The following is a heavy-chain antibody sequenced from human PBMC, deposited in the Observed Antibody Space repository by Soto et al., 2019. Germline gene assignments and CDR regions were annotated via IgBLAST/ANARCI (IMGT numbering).Heavy chain of an antibody. CDR3: ARGGRPADY. CDR1: DYTFTNDG. D-gene: IGHD3-16*01. J-gene: IGHJ4*02. Sequence: ASVKVSCKASDYTFTNDGITWVRQAPGQGLEWMGWISTNNGNTNYAQKLQGRVTMSTDTSTSTAYMELRSLRSDDTAIYYCARGGRPADYWGQGTLVTVSS. V-gene: IGHV1-18*01. CDR2: ISTNNGNT.